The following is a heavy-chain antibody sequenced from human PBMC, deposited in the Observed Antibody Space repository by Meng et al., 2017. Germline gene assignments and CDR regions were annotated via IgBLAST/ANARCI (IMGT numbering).Heavy chain of an antibody. CDR1: GGSISSGGYY. Sequence: SETLSLTCTVSGGSISSGGYYWSLIREHPGKGLAWIGYIYYSASTYYNPSHKSRVTLSVDTSENPFSLTLSSVTAADTYVYYCARVPYYYDSSGLFDYWGQGTLVTVSS. J-gene: IGHJ4*02. CDR2: IYYSAST. CDR3: ARVPYYYDSSGLFDY. V-gene: IGHV4-31*03. D-gene: IGHD3-22*01.